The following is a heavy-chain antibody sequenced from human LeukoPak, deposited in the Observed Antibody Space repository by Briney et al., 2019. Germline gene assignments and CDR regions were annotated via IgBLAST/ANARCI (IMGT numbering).Heavy chain of an antibody. D-gene: IGHD6-19*01. V-gene: IGHV3-7*04. J-gene: IGHJ4*02. CDR1: GITFGIYW. CDR3: ARDYYGSGWYGDY. CDR2: IKQDGSEE. Sequence: TGGSLRLSCAASGITFGIYWMSWVRQAPGKGLEWVANIKQDGSEEFYVDSVKGRFTLSRDNAKNSLFLQMNSLRAEDTAVYYCARDYYGSGWYGDYWGQGTLVTVSS.